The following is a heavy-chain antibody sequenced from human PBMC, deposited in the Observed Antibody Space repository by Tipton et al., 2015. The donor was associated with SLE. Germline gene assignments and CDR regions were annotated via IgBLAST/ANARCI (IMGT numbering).Heavy chain of an antibody. J-gene: IGHJ6*03. CDR2: IDYSGST. Sequence: TLSLTCTVSGGSVSSCSYYWSWLRPPPGKGLECIGYIDYSGSTNYNPSLKSRVTISVDTTQNQFSLMLSSVTAADTAVYYCARGGDGYNYKYYYYMDVWGKGTTVTVSS. D-gene: IGHD5-24*01. V-gene: IGHV4-61*01. CDR1: GGSVSSCSYY. CDR3: ARGGDGYNYKYYYYMDV.